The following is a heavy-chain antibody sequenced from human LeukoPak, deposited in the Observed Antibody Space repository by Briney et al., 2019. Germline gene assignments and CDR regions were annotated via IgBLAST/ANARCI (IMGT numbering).Heavy chain of an antibody. D-gene: IGHD3-10*01. CDR1: GGSISSGGYY. V-gene: IGHV4-31*03. CDR2: IYYSGST. CDR3: ARDFPLGSGTFS. Sequence: PSETLSLTCTVSGGSISSGGYYWSWIRQHPGKGLEWIGYIYYSGSTYYNASLKSRVTISVDTSKNQFSLKLSSVTAADTAVYYCARDFPLGSGTFSWGQGTLVTVSS. J-gene: IGHJ4*02.